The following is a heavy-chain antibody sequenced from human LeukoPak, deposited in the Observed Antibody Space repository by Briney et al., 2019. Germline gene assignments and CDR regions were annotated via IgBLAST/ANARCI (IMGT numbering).Heavy chain of an antibody. CDR2: IIPIFGTA. D-gene: IGHD3/OR15-3a*01. CDR3: ASVLDYVGRFDP. CDR1: GGTFISYA. V-gene: IGHV1-69*13. Sequence: ASVKVSCKASGGTFISYAISWVRQAPGQGLEWMGGIIPIFGTANYAQKFQGRVTITADESTSTAYMELSSLRSEDTAVYYCASVLDYVGRFDPWGQGTLVAVSS. J-gene: IGHJ5*02.